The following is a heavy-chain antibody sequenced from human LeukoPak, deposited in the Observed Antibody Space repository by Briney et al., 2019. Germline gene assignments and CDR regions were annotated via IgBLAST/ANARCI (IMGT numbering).Heavy chain of an antibody. J-gene: IGHJ4*02. CDR3: ARDYSSSWYYFDY. CDR2: IKQDGSEK. Sequence: PGGSLRLSCAASGLTFSSYWMSWVRQAPGKGLEWVANIKQDGSEKYYVDFVKGRFTISRDNAKNSLYLQMNSLRAEDTAVYYCARDYSSSWYYFDYWGQGTLVTVSS. D-gene: IGHD6-13*01. CDR1: GLTFSSYW. V-gene: IGHV3-7*01.